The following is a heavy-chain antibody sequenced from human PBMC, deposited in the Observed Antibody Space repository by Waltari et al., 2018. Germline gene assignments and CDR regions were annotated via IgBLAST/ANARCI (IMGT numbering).Heavy chain of an antibody. CDR2: INHSGST. D-gene: IGHD7-27*01. CDR1: GGSFSGYY. Sequence: QVQLQQWGAGLLNPSETLSLTCAVYGGSFSGYYWSWIRQPPGKGLEWIGEINHSGSTNYNPSLKSRVTISVDTSKNQFSLKLSSVTAADTAVYYCARVSFSGVYFDYWGQGTLVTVSS. CDR3: ARVSFSGVYFDY. V-gene: IGHV4-34*01. J-gene: IGHJ4*02.